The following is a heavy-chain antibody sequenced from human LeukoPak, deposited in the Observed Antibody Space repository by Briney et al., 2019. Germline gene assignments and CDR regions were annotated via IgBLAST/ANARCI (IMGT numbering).Heavy chain of an antibody. V-gene: IGHV4-4*07. D-gene: IGHD3-10*01. Sequence: KSSETLSLTCTVSGGSISSYYWSWIRQPAGKGLEWIGRIYSSGCTNYNPSLKSRVTMSVDTSKNQFSLKLSSVTAADTAVYYCARGRLLWFGELFNDAFDIWGQGTMVTVSS. CDR1: GGSISSYY. J-gene: IGHJ3*02. CDR3: ARGRLLWFGELFNDAFDI. CDR2: IYSSGCT.